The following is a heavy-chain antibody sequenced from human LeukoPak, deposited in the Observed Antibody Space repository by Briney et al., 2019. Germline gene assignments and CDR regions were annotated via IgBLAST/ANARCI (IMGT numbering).Heavy chain of an antibody. D-gene: IGHD1-26*01. Sequence: SQTLSLTYAISGDSVSINSAAWNWVRQSPSRGIEWLGSTYWRSKRYTDNALRVKSRITKNAERTKNQCSRKLKYVTPEGTTVYSCARDLGVELLDCWGQGTLVTVSS. CDR1: GDSVSINSAA. CDR2: TYWRSKRYT. CDR3: ARDLGVELLDC. J-gene: IGHJ4*02. V-gene: IGHV6-1*01.